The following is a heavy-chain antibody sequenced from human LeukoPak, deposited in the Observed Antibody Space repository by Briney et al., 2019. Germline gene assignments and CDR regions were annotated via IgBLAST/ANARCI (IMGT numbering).Heavy chain of an antibody. CDR3: ARDVDGDPTFNRFDP. CDR2: IIPIFGTA. V-gene: IGHV1-69*05. Sequence: GASVKVSCKASGGTFSSYAISWVRQAPGQGLEWMGRIIPIFGTANYAQKFQGRVTITTDESTSTAYMELSSLRSEDTAVYYCARDVDGDPTFNRFDPWGQGTLVTVSS. CDR1: GGTFSSYA. J-gene: IGHJ5*02. D-gene: IGHD4-17*01.